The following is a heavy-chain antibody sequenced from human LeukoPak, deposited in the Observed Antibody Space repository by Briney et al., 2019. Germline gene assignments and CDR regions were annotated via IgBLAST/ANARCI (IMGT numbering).Heavy chain of an antibody. J-gene: IGHJ4*02. CDR1: GFTFSSYV. CDR3: ARPLGKGQDY. CDR2: IKQDGSEK. D-gene: IGHD7-27*01. Sequence: GGSLRLSCAASGFTFSSYVMNWVRQAPGKGLEWVANIKQDGSEKYYVDSVKGRFTISRDNPKNSLYLQMNSLRAEDTAVYYCARPLGKGQDYWGQGTLVTVSS. V-gene: IGHV3-7*03.